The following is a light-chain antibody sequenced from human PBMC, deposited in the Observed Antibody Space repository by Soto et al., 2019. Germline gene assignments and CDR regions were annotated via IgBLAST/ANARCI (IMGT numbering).Light chain of an antibody. J-gene: IGLJ3*02. CDR3: CSYAGSYTWV. CDR1: SSDVGDYNY. V-gene: IGLV2-11*01. Sequence: QSALTQPRSVSGSPGQSVTISCTGTSSDVGDYNYVSWYQQHPGKAPKLLIYAVNMRPSGVPDRFSGSTSGNTAPLTISGLQAEDEADYSCCSYAGSYTWVFGGGTKLTVL. CDR2: AVN.